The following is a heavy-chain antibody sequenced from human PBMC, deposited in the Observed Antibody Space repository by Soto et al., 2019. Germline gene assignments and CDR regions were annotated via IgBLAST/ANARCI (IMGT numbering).Heavy chain of an antibody. Sequence: APGKGLEWVAVISYDGSNKYYADSVKGRFTISRDNSKNTLYLQMNSLRAEDTAVYYCAMGTGSTYVDYWGQGTLVTVSS. CDR2: ISYDGSNK. D-gene: IGHD3-10*02. V-gene: IGHV3-30*03. J-gene: IGHJ4*02. CDR3: AMGTGSTYVDY.